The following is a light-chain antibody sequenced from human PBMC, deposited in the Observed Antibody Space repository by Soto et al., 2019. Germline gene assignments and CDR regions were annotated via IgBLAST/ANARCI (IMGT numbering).Light chain of an antibody. J-gene: IGKJ4*01. V-gene: IGKV1-33*01. CDR2: DES. CDR3: QQSVSLPLS. CDR1: ADITQY. Sequence: DIQRTQSPSSLSASIGDRITITCQASADITQYVHWYHHNSQRAPKLLIYDESNLNTGVPDRFSGSGFGTHFIFNISSLQPDDSGTDYCQQSVSLPLSCGGGTRLEIK.